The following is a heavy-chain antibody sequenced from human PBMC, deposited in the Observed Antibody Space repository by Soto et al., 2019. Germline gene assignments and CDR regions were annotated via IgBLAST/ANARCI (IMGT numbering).Heavy chain of an antibody. CDR3: ARDHIPAAMALGWFDP. Sequence: ASVKVSCKASGYTFTSYAMHWVRQAPGQRLEWMGWINAGNGNTKYPQKFQGRVTITRDTSASTAYMELSSLRSEDTAVYYCARDHIPAAMALGWFDPWGQGTLVTVSS. CDR1: GYTFTSYA. V-gene: IGHV1-3*01. J-gene: IGHJ5*02. D-gene: IGHD2-2*01. CDR2: INAGNGNT.